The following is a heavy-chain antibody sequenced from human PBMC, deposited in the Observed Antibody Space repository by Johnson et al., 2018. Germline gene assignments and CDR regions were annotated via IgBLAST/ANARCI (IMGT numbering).Heavy chain of an antibody. CDR3: VRLLDSDY. V-gene: IGHV3-74*02. CDR1: GFTFTRYW. J-gene: IGHJ4*02. D-gene: IGHD2-2*03. Sequence: VQLVQSGGGLVQPGGSLRLSCTASGFTFTRYWMHWVRQAPGKGLVWVSRINGDGSYTNYVDSVKGRFTISRDNAKNTVYLQMNSLRGEDTALYYCVRLLDSDYWGQGTLVTVSS. CDR2: INGDGSYT.